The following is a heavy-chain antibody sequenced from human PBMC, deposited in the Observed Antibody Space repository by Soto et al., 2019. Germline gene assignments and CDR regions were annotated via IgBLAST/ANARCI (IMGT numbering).Heavy chain of an antibody. CDR3: ASASGYVSGWYHAY. J-gene: IGHJ4*02. D-gene: IGHD6-13*01. CDR2: LIPILGTT. V-gene: IGHV1-69*13. Sequence: SVKVSCKASGGTFSSDAVSWVRQAPGQGLEWMGGLIPILGTTHYAQKFQGRVTITADESTNTAYMELSSLRSDDTAVYYCASASGYVSGWYHAYSSQGTRVTV. CDR1: GGTFSSDA.